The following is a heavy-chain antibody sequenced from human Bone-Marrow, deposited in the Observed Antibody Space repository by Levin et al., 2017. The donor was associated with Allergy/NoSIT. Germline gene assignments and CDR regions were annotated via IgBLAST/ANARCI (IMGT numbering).Heavy chain of an antibody. Sequence: KISCKGFGGTFSSDGISWVRQAPGQGLEWMGIIIPIFDTTNYAHKFQGRVTITADESTKTAYMQLSSLTSEDTAVYYCAREERGSNGDDGMDVWGQGTTVTVSS. CDR3: AREERGSNGDDGMDV. D-gene: IGHD2-21*01. CDR2: IIPIFDTT. J-gene: IGHJ6*02. CDR1: GGTFSSDG. V-gene: IGHV1-69*15.